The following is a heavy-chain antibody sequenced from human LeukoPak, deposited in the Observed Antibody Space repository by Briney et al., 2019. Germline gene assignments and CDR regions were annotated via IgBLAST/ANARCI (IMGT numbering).Heavy chain of an antibody. Sequence: PSETLSLTCAGSFNSYYWSWIRQPPGKGLEWIGSVYYSGGTYYNPSLKSRVTISVDTSKNQFSLKLSSVTAADTAVYYCARSNYHGSRGIIDHWGQGALVTVSS. CDR3: ARSNYHGSRGIIDH. D-gene: IGHD3-22*01. V-gene: IGHV4-39*01. CDR1: SFNSYY. J-gene: IGHJ4*02. CDR2: VYYSGGT.